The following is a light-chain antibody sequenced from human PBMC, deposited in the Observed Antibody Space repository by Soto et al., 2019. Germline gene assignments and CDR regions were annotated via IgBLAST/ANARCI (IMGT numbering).Light chain of an antibody. Sequence: EIVMTQSPATLSVSPGERATLSCRASQTVYNNLAWYQQKPGQPPRLLIYGASPRATAIPARFSGSVSGTEFTLSISIVQSEDFAVYYCRQYSNLPLTFGGGTKVEIK. V-gene: IGKV3-15*01. CDR1: QTVYNN. CDR3: RQYSNLPLT. CDR2: GAS. J-gene: IGKJ4*01.